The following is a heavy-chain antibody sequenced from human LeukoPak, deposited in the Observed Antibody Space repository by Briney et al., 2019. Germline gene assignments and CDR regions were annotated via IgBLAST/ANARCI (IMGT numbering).Heavy chain of an antibody. D-gene: IGHD6-13*01. Sequence: ASVKVSCKAYGYSFTNYGISWVRQAPGQGLEWMGWISRHNGDTNYAQRFQGRVTMTTDTSTTTAYMELRSLRFDDTAVYYCARGVGHKNQKIAAAGAWWGQGTLVTVSS. CDR2: ISRHNGDT. J-gene: IGHJ4*02. V-gene: IGHV1-18*01. CDR3: ARGVGHKNQKIAAAGAW. CDR1: GYSFTNYG.